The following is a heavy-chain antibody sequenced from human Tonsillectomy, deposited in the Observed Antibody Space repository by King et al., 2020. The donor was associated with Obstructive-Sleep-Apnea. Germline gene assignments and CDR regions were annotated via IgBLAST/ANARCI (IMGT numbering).Heavy chain of an antibody. J-gene: IGHJ4*02. CDR2: ISYDGSNK. V-gene: IGHV3-30-3*01. CDR3: ARGGEYNFDY. D-gene: IGHD3-16*01. CDR1: GFIFSSYA. Sequence: VQLVESGGGVVQPGRSLRLSCAASGFIFSSYAMHWVRQAPGKGLEWVAVISYDGSNKYYADSVEGRFTISRDNSKNTLYLQMNSLRAEDTAVYYCARGGEYNFDYWGQGTLVTVSS.